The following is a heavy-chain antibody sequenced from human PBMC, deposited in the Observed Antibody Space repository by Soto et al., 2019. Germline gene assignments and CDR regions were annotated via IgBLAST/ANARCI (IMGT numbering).Heavy chain of an antibody. D-gene: IGHD3-3*01. CDR3: AGKYYDFWGGPTRAGFDP. CDR2: IYYSGST. J-gene: IGHJ5*02. V-gene: IGHV4-59*01. CDR1: GGSISSYY. Sequence: LLQLPETLSLPCTVSGGSISSYYWSWLRPPPGKGLEWIGYIYYSGSTNYNPSLKSRFTISVDTSKNQFSLKLSSVTAADTAVYYWAGKYYDFWGGPTRAGFDPWGQGTLVTVSS.